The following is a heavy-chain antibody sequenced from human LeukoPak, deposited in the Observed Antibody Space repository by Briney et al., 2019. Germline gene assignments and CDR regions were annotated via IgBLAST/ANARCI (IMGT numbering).Heavy chain of an antibody. Sequence: TGGSLRPSCAASGFTFSSYSMNWVRQAPGKGLEWVSSISSSSSYIYYADSVKGRFTISRDNAKNSLYLQMNSLRAEDTAVYYCARVSEWGSGKIDYWGQGTLVTVSS. J-gene: IGHJ4*02. CDR1: GFTFSSYS. CDR2: ISSSSSYI. D-gene: IGHD1-26*01. V-gene: IGHV3-21*01. CDR3: ARVSEWGSGKIDY.